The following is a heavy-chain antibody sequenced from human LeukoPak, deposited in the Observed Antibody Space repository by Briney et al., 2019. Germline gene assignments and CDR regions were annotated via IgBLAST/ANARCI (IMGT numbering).Heavy chain of an antibody. CDR3: ARDSVPAFDI. J-gene: IGHJ3*02. Sequence: PGGSLRLSCAASGFTFSSYSMNWVRQAPGKGLEWVSSISSSSSYIYYADSVKGRFTIPRDNAKNSLYLQMNSLRAEDTAVYYCARDSVPAFDIWGQGTMVTVSS. D-gene: IGHD1-1*01. CDR2: ISSSSSYI. CDR1: GFTFSSYS. V-gene: IGHV3-21*01.